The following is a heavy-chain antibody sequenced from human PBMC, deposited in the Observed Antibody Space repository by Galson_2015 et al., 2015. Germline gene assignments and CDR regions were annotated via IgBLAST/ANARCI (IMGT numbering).Heavy chain of an antibody. Sequence: SLRISCAASGFTFSSYAMHWVRQAPGKGLEWVAVISYDGSNKYYADSVKGRFTISRDNSKNTLYLQMNSLRAEDKAVYYCARDRDYCSSTSCWTDYFDYWGQGTLVTVSS. D-gene: IGHD2-2*01. V-gene: IGHV3-30-3*01. CDR1: GFTFSSYA. J-gene: IGHJ4*02. CDR3: ARDRDYCSSTSCWTDYFDY. CDR2: ISYDGSNK.